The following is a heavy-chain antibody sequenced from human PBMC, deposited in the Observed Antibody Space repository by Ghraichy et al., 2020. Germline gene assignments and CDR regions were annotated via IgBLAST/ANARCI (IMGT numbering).Heavy chain of an antibody. Sequence: SETLSLTCTVSGGSIISGAYYWSWIRQHPGKGLEWIGYIYYTGISSSNPSLGSRVTLSVDTSKNQLSLRLNSVTAADTAIYYCARGFNPFDPWGQGTLVTVSS. V-gene: IGHV4-31*03. CDR3: ARGFNPFDP. CDR2: IYYTGIS. J-gene: IGHJ5*02. CDR1: GGSIISGAYY. D-gene: IGHD1-14*01.